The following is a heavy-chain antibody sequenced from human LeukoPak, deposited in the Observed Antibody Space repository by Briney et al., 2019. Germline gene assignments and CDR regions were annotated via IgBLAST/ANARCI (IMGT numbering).Heavy chain of an antibody. Sequence: SETLSLTCAVSGGSFSDYYWSWIRQSPIKGLESIGEINHSGSTHYNPSLKSRVTISVDTSKNQFSLRLTSVTAADTAVYYCARKEGGQLVNTRRWFDPWGQGTLVTVSS. CDR3: ARKEGGQLVNTRRWFDP. V-gene: IGHV4-34*01. CDR1: GGSFSDYY. J-gene: IGHJ5*02. D-gene: IGHD6-13*01. CDR2: INHSGST.